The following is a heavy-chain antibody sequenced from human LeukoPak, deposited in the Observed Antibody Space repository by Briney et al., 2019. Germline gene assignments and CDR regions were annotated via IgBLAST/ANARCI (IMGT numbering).Heavy chain of an antibody. J-gene: IGHJ5*02. V-gene: IGHV4-4*07. D-gene: IGHD5-18*01. CDR2: ISTSGST. CDR1: GGSISSYY. CDR3: ARVERQLWLRYPSYWFDP. Sequence: PSETLSLTYTVSGGSISSYYWSWIRQPAGKGLESIGHISTSGSTNYNPSLKSRVTMSIDTSKNQFSLKLSSVIAADTAVYYCARVERQLWLRYPSYWFDPWGQGTLVTVSS.